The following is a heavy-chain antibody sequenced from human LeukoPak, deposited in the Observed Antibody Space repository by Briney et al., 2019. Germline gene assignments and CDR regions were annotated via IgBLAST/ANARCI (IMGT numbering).Heavy chain of an antibody. D-gene: IGHD3-22*01. CDR2: INPSGGRT. V-gene: IGHV1-46*01. Sequence: ASVKVSCKASGYTFTTYYMHWVRQAPGQGLEWMGIINPSGGRTTYAQKFQGRVTMTRDTSTSTAYMELRSLRSDDTAVYYCARDDYYYDSSGYPWEYWGQGTLVTVAS. CDR3: ARDDYYYDSSGYPWEY. J-gene: IGHJ4*02. CDR1: GYTFTTYY.